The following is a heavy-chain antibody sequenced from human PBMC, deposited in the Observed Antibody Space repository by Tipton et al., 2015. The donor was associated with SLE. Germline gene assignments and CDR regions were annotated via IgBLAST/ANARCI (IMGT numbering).Heavy chain of an antibody. V-gene: IGHV3-30*02. CDR1: GFTFSSYG. CDR2: IRYDGSNK. Sequence: SLRLSCAASGFTFSSYGMHWVRQAPGKGLEWVAFIRYDGSNKYYADSVKGRFTISRDNSKNTLYLQMNSLRAEDTAVYYCARVGYFDRSGAFDNWGQGTMVTLSS. D-gene: IGHD3-9*01. CDR3: ARVGYFDRSGAFDN. J-gene: IGHJ3*02.